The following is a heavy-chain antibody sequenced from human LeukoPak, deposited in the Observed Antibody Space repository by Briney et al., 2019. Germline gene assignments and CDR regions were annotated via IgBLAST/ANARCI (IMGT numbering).Heavy chain of an antibody. CDR2: IYHSGST. CDR3: ARGRIAARLYYYYYYMDV. Sequence: KPSETLPLTCAVSGGSISSSNWWSWVRQPPGKGLEWIGEIYHSGSTNYNPSLKSRVTISVDTSKNQFSLKLSSVTAADTAVYYCARGRIAARLYYYYYYMDVWGKGTTVTVSS. J-gene: IGHJ6*03. CDR1: GGSISSSNW. V-gene: IGHV4-4*02. D-gene: IGHD6-6*01.